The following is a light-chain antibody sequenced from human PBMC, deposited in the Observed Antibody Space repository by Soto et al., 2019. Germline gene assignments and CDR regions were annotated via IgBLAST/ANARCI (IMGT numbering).Light chain of an antibody. CDR2: DVW. CDR1: GSDIGGYNY. Sequence: QSVLTQPASVSGSPGQSITLYCIGTGSDIGGYNYVSWYQQHPGKAPTLMIYDVWARPLGVSHRFSGSKSGNTASLAISGLQGDDEADYYCSSYTADMTYVFGTGTKGTVL. CDR3: SSYTADMTYV. J-gene: IGLJ1*01. V-gene: IGLV2-14*03.